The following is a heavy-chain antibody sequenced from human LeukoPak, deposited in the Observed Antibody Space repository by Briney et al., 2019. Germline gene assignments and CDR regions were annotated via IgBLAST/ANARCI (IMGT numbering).Heavy chain of an antibody. J-gene: IGHJ4*02. Sequence: GGSLRLSCAASGFNFEDYAMHWVRHAPGKGLEWVSGITWHSESMDYADSVRGRFTVSRDNSKNSLYLQMSSLRVEDTALYYCVAVPETDFWTGFYLDYWGQGTLVTVSS. CDR2: ITWHSESM. CDR3: VAVPETDFWTGFYLDY. V-gene: IGHV3-9*01. CDR1: GFNFEDYA. D-gene: IGHD3/OR15-3a*01.